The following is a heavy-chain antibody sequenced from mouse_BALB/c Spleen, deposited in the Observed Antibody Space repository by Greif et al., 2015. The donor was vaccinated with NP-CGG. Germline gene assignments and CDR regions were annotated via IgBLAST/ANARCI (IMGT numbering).Heavy chain of an antibody. CDR2: IDPENGDT. Sequence: EVQRVESGAELVRSGASVKLSCTASGFNIKDYYMHWVKQRPEQGLEWIGWIDPENGDTEYAPKFQGKATMTADTSSNTAYLQLSSLTSEDTAVYYCNAWGGFDYWGQGTTLTVSS. CDR3: NAWGGFDY. CDR1: GFNIKDYY. J-gene: IGHJ2*01. V-gene: IGHV14-4*02.